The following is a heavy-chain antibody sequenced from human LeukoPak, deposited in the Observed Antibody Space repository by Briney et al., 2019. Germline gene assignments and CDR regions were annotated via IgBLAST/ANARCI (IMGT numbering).Heavy chain of an antibody. Sequence: PGGSLRLSCAASGLTFSSYEMNWVRQAPGKGLEWVSYISSSGSTIYYADSVKGRFTISRVNAKNSLYLQMNSLRAEDTAVYYCARVMDTAMGVFDYWGQGTLVTVSS. CDR2: ISSSGSTI. J-gene: IGHJ4*02. CDR1: GLTFSSYE. V-gene: IGHV3-48*03. D-gene: IGHD5-18*01. CDR3: ARVMDTAMGVFDY.